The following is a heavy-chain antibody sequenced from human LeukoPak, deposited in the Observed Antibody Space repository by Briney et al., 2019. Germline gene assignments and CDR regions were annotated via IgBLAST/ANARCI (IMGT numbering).Heavy chain of an antibody. D-gene: IGHD3-22*01. J-gene: IGHJ4*02. Sequence: SETLSLTCTVSGGSISSGYYYWNWIRQPAGKGLEWIGRIYTSETTNYNPSLKSRVTISVDTSINQFSLRLSSVTAADTAVYYCATTYDTSGYFRYDYWGQGTLVTVSS. V-gene: IGHV4-61*02. CDR3: ATTYDTSGYFRYDY. CDR1: GGSISSGYYY. CDR2: IYTSETT.